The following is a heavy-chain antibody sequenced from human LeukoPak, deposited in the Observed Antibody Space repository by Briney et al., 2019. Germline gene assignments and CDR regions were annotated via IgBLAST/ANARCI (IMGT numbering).Heavy chain of an antibody. D-gene: IGHD6-13*01. Sequence: GGSLRLSCAASGFTFSTYAMSWVRQAPGKGLEWVSTISDNGGSTYYADSVKGRFTISRDNSKNTLYLQMNSLRVEDTAVYYCAPPPPDSSSWLFDYWGQGTLVTVSS. V-gene: IGHV3-23*01. CDR3: APPPPDSSSWLFDY. J-gene: IGHJ4*02. CDR2: ISDNGGST. CDR1: GFTFSTYA.